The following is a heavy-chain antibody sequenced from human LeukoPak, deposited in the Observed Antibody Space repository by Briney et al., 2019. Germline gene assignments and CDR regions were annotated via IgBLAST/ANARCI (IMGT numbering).Heavy chain of an antibody. Sequence: SQTLSLTCAVSGGSISSGGYSWSWIRQPPGKGLEWIGYIYHSGSTYYNPSLKSRVTISVDRSKNQFSLKLSSVTAADTAVYYCARGGNSEIDYWGQGTLVTVSS. D-gene: IGHD4-23*01. J-gene: IGHJ4*02. CDR3: ARGGNSEIDY. CDR2: IYHSGST. V-gene: IGHV4-30-2*01. CDR1: GGSISSGGYS.